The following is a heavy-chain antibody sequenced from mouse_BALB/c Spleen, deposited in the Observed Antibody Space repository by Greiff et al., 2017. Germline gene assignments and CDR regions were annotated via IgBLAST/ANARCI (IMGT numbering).Heavy chain of an antibody. CDR2: INPGSGGT. Sequence: QVQLQQSGAELVRPGTSVKVSCKASGYAFTNYLIEWVKQRPGQGLEWIGMINPGSGGTNYNEKFKGKATLAADKSSSIAYMQLSSLTSDDTAVYFCARDRDEKSWFAYWGQGTLVTVSA. J-gene: IGHJ3*01. V-gene: IGHV1-54*01. CDR3: ARDRDEKSWFAY. D-gene: IGHD2-13*01. CDR1: GYAFTNYL.